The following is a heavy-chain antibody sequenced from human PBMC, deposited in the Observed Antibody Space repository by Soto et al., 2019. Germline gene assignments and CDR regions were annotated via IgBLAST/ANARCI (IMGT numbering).Heavy chain of an antibody. V-gene: IGHV3-13*01. CDR1: GFTFSSYD. Sequence: GESLKISCAASGFTFSSYDMHWVRQATGKGLEWVSAIGTAGDTYYPGSVKGRFTISRENAKNSLYLQMNSLRAGDTAVYYCARGGSSGRKETYYYYYYMDVWGKGTTVTVSS. J-gene: IGHJ6*03. CDR3: ARGGSSGRKETYYYYYYMDV. CDR2: IGTAGDT. D-gene: IGHD6-19*01.